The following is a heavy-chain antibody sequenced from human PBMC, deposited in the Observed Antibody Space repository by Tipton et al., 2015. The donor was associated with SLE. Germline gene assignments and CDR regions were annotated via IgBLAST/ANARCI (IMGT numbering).Heavy chain of an antibody. CDR2: LRHSGST. Sequence: TLSLTCSVHGGSFSDSYWSWVRQSPGKGLGWSGGLRHSGSTNHNPSLKSRVTISLDTSKNQFSLRVTSATAADTALYFCARGADWFDYWGQGTLVTVSS. CDR3: ARGADWFDY. J-gene: IGHJ5*01. V-gene: IGHV4-34*01. CDR1: GGSFSDSY.